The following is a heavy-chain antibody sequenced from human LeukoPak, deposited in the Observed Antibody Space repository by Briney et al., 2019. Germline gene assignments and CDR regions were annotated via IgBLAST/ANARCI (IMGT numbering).Heavy chain of an antibody. Sequence: PSETLSLTCAVYGGSFSGYYWSWIRQPPGKGLEWIGEINHSGSTNYNPSLKSRVTISVDRSKNQFSLKLSSVTAADTAVYYCARVVSSSGSYTPPLADYMDVWGKGTTVTVSS. CDR3: ARVVSSSGSYTPPLADYMDV. V-gene: IGHV4-34*01. D-gene: IGHD1-26*01. CDR2: INHSGST. CDR1: GGSFSGYY. J-gene: IGHJ6*03.